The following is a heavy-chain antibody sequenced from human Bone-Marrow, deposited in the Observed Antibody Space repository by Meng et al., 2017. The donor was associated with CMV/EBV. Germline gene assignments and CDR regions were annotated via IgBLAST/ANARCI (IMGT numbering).Heavy chain of an antibody. J-gene: IGHJ6*02. CDR3: ASPSTIYYDFWSGLTEGYMDV. D-gene: IGHD3-3*01. CDR1: GGTFSSYA. Sequence: SVKVSCKASGGTFSSYAISWVRQAPGQGLEWMGGIIPIFGTANYAQKFQGRVTITTDESTSTAYMELSRLRSDDTAVYYCASPSTIYYDFWSGLTEGYMDVWGQGTTVTVSS. V-gene: IGHV1-69*05. CDR2: IIPIFGTA.